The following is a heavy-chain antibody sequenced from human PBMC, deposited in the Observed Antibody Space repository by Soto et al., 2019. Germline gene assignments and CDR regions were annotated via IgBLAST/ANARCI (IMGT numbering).Heavy chain of an antibody. J-gene: IGHJ6*03. CDR2: IRSKANSYAT. V-gene: IGHV3-73*01. Sequence: PGGSLRLSCAASGFTFSGSAMHWVRQASGKGLEWVGRIRSKANSYATAYAASVKGRFTISRDDSKNTAYLQMNSLKTEDTAVYYCTRPVTTKEDYYYYYMDVWGKGTTVTVSS. D-gene: IGHD4-17*01. CDR3: TRPVTTKEDYYYYYMDV. CDR1: GFTFSGSA.